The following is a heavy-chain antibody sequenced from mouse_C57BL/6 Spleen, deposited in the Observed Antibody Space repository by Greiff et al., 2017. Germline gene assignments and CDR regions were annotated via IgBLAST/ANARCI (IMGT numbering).Heavy chain of an antibody. CDR2: IWGVGST. J-gene: IGHJ3*01. D-gene: IGHD1-1*01. V-gene: IGHV2-6*01. CDR3: AALRREFAY. CDR1: GFSLTSYG. Sequence: VQLQESGPGLVAPSQSLSITCTVSGFSLTSYGVDWVRQSPGQGLEWLGVIWGVGSTNYNSALKSRLSISKDNSKSQVFLKMNSLQTDDTAMYYCAALRREFAYWGQGTLVTVSA.